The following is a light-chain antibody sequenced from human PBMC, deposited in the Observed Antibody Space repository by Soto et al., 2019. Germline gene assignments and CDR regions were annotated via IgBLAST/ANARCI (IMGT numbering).Light chain of an antibody. CDR2: GAS. CDR1: QSVSSN. V-gene: IGKV3-15*01. Sequence: EIVMTQSPATLSVSPEERATNSCRASQSVSSNLAWYQQKPGQAPRLLIYGASTRATCIPARFSGSGSGTEFSFTFSSLQPEDFAVYYCQQYNNWPSFGPGTKVDIK. J-gene: IGKJ3*01. CDR3: QQYNNWPS.